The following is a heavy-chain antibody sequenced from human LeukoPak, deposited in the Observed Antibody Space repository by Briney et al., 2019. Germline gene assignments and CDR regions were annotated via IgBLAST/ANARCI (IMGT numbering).Heavy chain of an antibody. CDR2: IYYSGNT. Sequence: PSETLSLTCTVSGGSISSSSYYWGWVRQPPGKGLEWIGNIYYSGNTYYNPSLKSRVTISVDTSKNQFSLKLSSVTAADTAVYYCARVPKKQWLVKQAFFDYWGQGTLVTVSS. V-gene: IGHV4-39*01. J-gene: IGHJ4*02. CDR1: GGSISSSSYY. CDR3: ARVPKKQWLVKQAFFDY. D-gene: IGHD6-19*01.